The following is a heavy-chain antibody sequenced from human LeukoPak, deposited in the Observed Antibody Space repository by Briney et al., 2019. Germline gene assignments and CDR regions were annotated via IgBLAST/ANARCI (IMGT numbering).Heavy chain of an antibody. CDR3: ARGRSQYYDSWSGRYGLDY. CDR2: IIPIFGTA. J-gene: IGHJ4*02. D-gene: IGHD3-3*01. V-gene: IGHV1-69*13. Sequence: SVKVSCKASGGTFSSYAISWVRQAPGQGLEWMGGIIPIFGTANYAQKFQGRVTITADESTSTAYMELSSLRSEDTAVYYCARGRSQYYDSWSGRYGLDYWGQGTLVTVSS. CDR1: GGTFSSYA.